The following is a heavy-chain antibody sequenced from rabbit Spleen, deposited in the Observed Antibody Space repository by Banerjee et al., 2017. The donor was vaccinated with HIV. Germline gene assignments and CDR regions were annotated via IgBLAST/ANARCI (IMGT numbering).Heavy chain of an antibody. Sequence: QLKESGGGLVQPGGSLKLSCKVSGFDFSSYYMTWVRQAPGKGLEWIGYIDPVFGSTYYASWVHGRFTISSHNAQNTLYLQLNSLTVADTATYFCVRGASSSGYYNLWGQGTLVTVS. D-gene: IGHD1-1*01. CDR1: GFDFSSYY. J-gene: IGHJ4*01. CDR2: IDPVFGST. V-gene: IGHV1S7*01. CDR3: VRGASSSGYYNL.